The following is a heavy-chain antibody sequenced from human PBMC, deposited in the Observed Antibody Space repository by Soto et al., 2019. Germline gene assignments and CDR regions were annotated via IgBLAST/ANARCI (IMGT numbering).Heavy chain of an antibody. D-gene: IGHD4-17*01. CDR3: AKDRYGQKTFDY. Sequence: GGSLRLSCAASGFTFSSYGMHWVRQAPGKGLEWVAVISYDGSNKYYADSVKGRFTISRDNSKNTLYLQMNSLRAEDTTVYYCAKDRYGQKTFDYWGQGTLVTGSS. V-gene: IGHV3-30*18. CDR2: ISYDGSNK. CDR1: GFTFSSYG. J-gene: IGHJ4*02.